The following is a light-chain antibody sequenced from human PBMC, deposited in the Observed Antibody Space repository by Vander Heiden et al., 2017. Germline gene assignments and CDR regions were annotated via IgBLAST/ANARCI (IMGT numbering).Light chain of an antibody. CDR2: DVS. J-gene: IGLJ3*02. Sequence: QSALTQPPPVSGSPGPSVTISCTGTSSYVGSYTRVSWYQQPPGTAPMLMIYDVSKRPSGVPGRFSGSKSGNAASLTISVLQAEDEADYYCSSYTTSSTLVFGGGTKLTVL. V-gene: IGLV2-18*02. CDR1: SSYVGSYTR. CDR3: SSYTTSSTLV.